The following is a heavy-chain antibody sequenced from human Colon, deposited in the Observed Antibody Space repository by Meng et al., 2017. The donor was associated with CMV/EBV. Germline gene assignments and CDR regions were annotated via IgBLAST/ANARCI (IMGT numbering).Heavy chain of an antibody. V-gene: IGHV4-34*01. CDR2: INQSGST. CDR3: AREAGPFFGVIVYDS. J-gene: IGHJ4*02. Sequence: QVHLQQWGGGLLKASETLSLTCGVSGGSLSGYYWTWIRQSPGKGLEWIGEINQSGSTNYNPSLKSRVTVSVDTSKNQFSLRVTSVTAADSALYYCAREAGPFFGVIVYDSWGQGTLVTVSS. D-gene: IGHD3-3*01. CDR1: GGSLSGYY.